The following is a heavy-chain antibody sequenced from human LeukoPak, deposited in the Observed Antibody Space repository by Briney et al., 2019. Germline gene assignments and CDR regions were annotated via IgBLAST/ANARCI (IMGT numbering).Heavy chain of an antibody. D-gene: IGHD1-26*01. CDR3: ARVVGATTADY. V-gene: IGHV1-18*01. CDR1: GGTFSSYA. J-gene: IGHJ4*02. Sequence: GSSVKVSCKASGGTFSSYAISWVRQAPGQGLEWMGRISAYNGNTNYAQKLQGRVTMTTDTSTSTAYMELRSLRSDDTAVYYCARVVGATTADYWGQGTLVTVSS. CDR2: ISAYNGNT.